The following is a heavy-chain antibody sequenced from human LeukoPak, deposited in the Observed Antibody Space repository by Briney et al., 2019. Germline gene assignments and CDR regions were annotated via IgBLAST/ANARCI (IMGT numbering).Heavy chain of an antibody. CDR1: GGSFSGYY. Sequence: SETLSLTCAVYGGSFSGYYWSWIRQPPGKGLEWIGSIYYSGSTYYNPSLKSRVTISVDTSKNQFSLKLSSVTAADTAVYYCASGIAAAGITVFDPWGQGTLVTVSS. D-gene: IGHD6-13*01. J-gene: IGHJ5*02. CDR2: IYYSGST. CDR3: ASGIAAAGITVFDP. V-gene: IGHV4-34*01.